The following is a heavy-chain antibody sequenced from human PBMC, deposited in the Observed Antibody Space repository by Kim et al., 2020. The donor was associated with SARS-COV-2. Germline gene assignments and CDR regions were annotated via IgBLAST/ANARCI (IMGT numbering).Heavy chain of an antibody. CDR3: ARDLAARPQTDRLVRDNWFDP. Sequence: ASVKVSCKASGYTFTSYAMHWVRQAPGQRLEWMGWINAGNGNTKYSQKFQGRVTITRDTSASTAYMELSSLRSEDTAVYYCARDLAARPQTDRLVRDNWFDPWGQGTLVTVSS. J-gene: IGHJ5*02. V-gene: IGHV1-3*01. CDR1: GYTFTSYA. CDR2: INAGNGNT. D-gene: IGHD6-6*01.